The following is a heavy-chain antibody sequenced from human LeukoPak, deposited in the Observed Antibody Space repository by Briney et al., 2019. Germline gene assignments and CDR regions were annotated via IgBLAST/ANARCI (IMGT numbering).Heavy chain of an antibody. V-gene: IGHV5-51*01. D-gene: IGHD2-2*01. J-gene: IGHJ3*02. CDR1: GYSFTSYW. CDR3: ATYSHCSSTSCYLRGSSWYAAFDI. Sequence: GESLKISCKGSGYSFTSYWIGWVRQMPGKGLEWMGIIYPGDSDTRYSPSFQGRVTMTEDTSTDTAYVELSSLRSEDTAVYYCATYSHCSSTSCYLRGSSWYAAFDIWGQGTMVTVSS. CDR2: IYPGDSDT.